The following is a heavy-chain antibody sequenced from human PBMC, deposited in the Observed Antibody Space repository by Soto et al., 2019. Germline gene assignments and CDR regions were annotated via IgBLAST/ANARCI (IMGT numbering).Heavy chain of an antibody. D-gene: IGHD6-13*01. V-gene: IGHV1-8*01. J-gene: IGHJ6*03. CDR2: MNPNSGNT. Sequence: ASVKVSCKASGYTFTSYDINWVRQATGQGLEWMGWMNPNSGNTGYAQKYQGRVTMTRNTSISTAYMELSSLRSEDTAVYYCWSGGSSSLYTINYYYYMDVWGKGTTVTVSS. CDR1: GYTFTSYD. CDR3: WSGGSSSLYTINYYYYMDV.